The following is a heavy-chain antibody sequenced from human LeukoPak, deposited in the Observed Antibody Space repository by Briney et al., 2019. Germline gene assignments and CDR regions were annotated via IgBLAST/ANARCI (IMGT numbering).Heavy chain of an antibody. CDR3: ARDPLYCSGGGCYAVSYYYYGRDV. D-gene: IGHD2-15*01. Sequence: ASVKVSCKASGYTFTSYGISWVRQAPGQGLEWMGWISAYNGNTNYAQKLQGRVTMTTDTSTSPAYMELRSLRSDDTAVYYCARDPLYCSGGGCYAVSYYYYGRDVWGKGTTVTVSS. J-gene: IGHJ6*04. V-gene: IGHV1-18*04. CDR1: GYTFTSYG. CDR2: ISAYNGNT.